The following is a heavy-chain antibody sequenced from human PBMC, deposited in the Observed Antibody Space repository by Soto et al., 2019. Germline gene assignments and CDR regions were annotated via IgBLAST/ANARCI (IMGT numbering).Heavy chain of an antibody. V-gene: IGHV4-59*08. Sequence: SETLSLTSTVAGGSISSYYWSWIRQPPGKGLEWIGYIYYSGSTNYNPSLKSRVTISVDTSKNQFSLKLSSVTAADTAVYYCARYGDPFDYWGQGTLVTVSS. CDR1: GGSISSYY. D-gene: IGHD4-17*01. J-gene: IGHJ4*02. CDR3: ARYGDPFDY. CDR2: IYYSGST.